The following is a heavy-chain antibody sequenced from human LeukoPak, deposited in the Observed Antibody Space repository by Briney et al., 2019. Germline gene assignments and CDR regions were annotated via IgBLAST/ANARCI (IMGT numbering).Heavy chain of an antibody. V-gene: IGHV3-23*01. J-gene: IGHJ4*02. Sequence: SCKASGGTFSSYAMSWVRQAPGKGLEWVSAISGSGGSTYYADSVKGRFTISRDNSKNTLYLQMNSLRAEDTAVYYCAKVPRDGYPYYFDYWGQGTLVTVSS. CDR2: ISGSGGST. CDR1: GGTFSSYA. D-gene: IGHD5-24*01. CDR3: AKVPRDGYPYYFDY.